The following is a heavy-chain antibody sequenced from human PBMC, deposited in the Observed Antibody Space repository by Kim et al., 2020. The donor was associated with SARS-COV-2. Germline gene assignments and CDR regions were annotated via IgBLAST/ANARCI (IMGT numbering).Heavy chain of an antibody. CDR3: ARARDYSSGWFDY. V-gene: IGHV1-3*01. Sequence: YSQKFKGRVTITRETPASTEYMELSSRRSEDTAVYYCARARDYSSGWFDYWGQGTLVTVSS. J-gene: IGHJ4*02. D-gene: IGHD6-19*01.